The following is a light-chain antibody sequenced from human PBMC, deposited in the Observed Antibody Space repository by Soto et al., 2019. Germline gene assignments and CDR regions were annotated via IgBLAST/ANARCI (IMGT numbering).Light chain of an antibody. CDR3: QQYGSSPPIT. J-gene: IGKJ5*01. V-gene: IGKV1-9*01. CDR1: QGISSY. CDR2: AAS. Sequence: DIQLTQSPSFLSASVGDRVTITCRASQGISSYLAWYQQKPGKAPKLLIYAASTLQSGVPSRFSGSGSGTEFTLTISRLEPEDFAVYYCQQYGSSPPITFGQGTRLEI.